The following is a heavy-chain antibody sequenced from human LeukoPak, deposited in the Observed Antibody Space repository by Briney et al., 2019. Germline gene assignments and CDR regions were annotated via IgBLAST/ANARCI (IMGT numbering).Heavy chain of an antibody. J-gene: IGHJ5*02. V-gene: IGHV1-18*01. CDR3: ARDLLGYCSGGSCLNWFDP. D-gene: IGHD2-15*01. CDR2: ISGYNGNT. Sequence: ASVKVSCKASGYTFTSYGISWVRQAPGQGLEWMGWISGYNGNTTYAQKLQGRVTMTTDTSTSTAYMELRSLRSDDTAVYYCARDLLGYCSGGSCLNWFDPWGQGTLVTVSS. CDR1: GYTFTSYG.